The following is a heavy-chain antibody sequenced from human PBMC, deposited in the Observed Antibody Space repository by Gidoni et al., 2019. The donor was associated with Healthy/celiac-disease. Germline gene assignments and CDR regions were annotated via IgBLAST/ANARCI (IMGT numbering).Heavy chain of an antibody. D-gene: IGHD6-6*01. CDR3: ARESVEVNIAARMDYYYYGMDV. J-gene: IGHJ6*02. CDR2: ISSSSSTI. CDR1: GFTFSSHR. V-gene: IGHV3-48*02. Sequence: EVQLVESGGGLVHPGGSLRLSCSASGFTFSSHRMHWVRQAPGKGLEWVSYISSSSSTIYYADSVKGRFTISRDNAKNSLYLQMNSLRDEDTAVYYCARESVEVNIAARMDYYYYGMDVWGQGTTVTVSS.